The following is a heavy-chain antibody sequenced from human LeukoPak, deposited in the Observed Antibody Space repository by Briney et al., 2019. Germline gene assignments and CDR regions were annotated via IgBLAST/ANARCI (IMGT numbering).Heavy chain of an antibody. Sequence: ASVKVSRKASGNTFTSYYMHWVRQAPGQGLEWMGIIDPSGGTYAQRFQGRVTMTRDTSTSTVYMELSSLRSEDTAVYFCARTYYYDSSGYYPLAYWGQGTLVTVSS. J-gene: IGHJ4*02. D-gene: IGHD3-22*01. CDR2: IDPSGG. CDR1: GNTFTSYY. CDR3: ARTYYYDSSGYYPLAY. V-gene: IGHV1-46*01.